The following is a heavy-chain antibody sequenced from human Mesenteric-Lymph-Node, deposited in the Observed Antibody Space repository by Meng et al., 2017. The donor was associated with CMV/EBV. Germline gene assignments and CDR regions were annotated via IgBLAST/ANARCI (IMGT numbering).Heavy chain of an antibody. D-gene: IGHD3-10*01. V-gene: IGHV3-33*06. CDR3: AKDRGRAHYSYYYGMDV. J-gene: IGHJ6*02. CDR1: GFTFSSYG. CDR2: IWYDGSNK. Sequence: GESLKISCAASGFTFSSYGMHWVRQAPGKGLEWVAVIWYDGSNKYYADSVKGRFTISRDNSKNTLYLQMNSLRAEDTAVYYCAKDRGRAHYSYYYGMDVWGQGTTVTVSS.